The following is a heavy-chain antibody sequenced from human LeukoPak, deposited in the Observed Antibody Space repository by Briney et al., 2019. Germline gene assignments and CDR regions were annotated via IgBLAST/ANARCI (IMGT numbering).Heavy chain of an antibody. Sequence: ASAKVSCKASGGTFSSYAISWVRQAPGQGLEWMGGIIPIFGTANYAQKFQGRVTITTDESTSTAYMELSSLRSEDTAVYYCASPTRFLEWLLYYWGQGTLVTVSS. D-gene: IGHD3-3*01. J-gene: IGHJ4*02. V-gene: IGHV1-69*05. CDR2: IIPIFGTA. CDR1: GGTFSSYA. CDR3: ASPTRFLEWLLYY.